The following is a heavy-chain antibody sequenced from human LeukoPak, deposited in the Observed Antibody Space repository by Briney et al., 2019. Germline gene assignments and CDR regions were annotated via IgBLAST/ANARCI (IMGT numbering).Heavy chain of an antibody. V-gene: IGHV3-33*08. Sequence: GRSLRLSCAASGFTFSSYGMHWVRQAPGKGLEWVAVIWYDGSNKYYADSVKGRFTISRDNSKNTLYLQMNSLRAEDTAVYYCARGQLEWLLSYYYYYMDVWGKGTTVTVSS. CDR3: ARGQLEWLLSYYYYYMDV. D-gene: IGHD3-3*01. CDR1: GFTFSSYG. CDR2: IWYDGSNK. J-gene: IGHJ6*03.